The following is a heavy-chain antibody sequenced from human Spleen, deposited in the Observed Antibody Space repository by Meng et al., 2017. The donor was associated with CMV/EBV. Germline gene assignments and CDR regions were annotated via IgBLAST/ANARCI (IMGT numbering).Heavy chain of an antibody. CDR2: INANSGGT. V-gene: IGHV1-2*02. CDR3: ARGAGYCPAASCYNDNWSFDL. Sequence: GYYRDGGRKGPGKGLGWMGWINANSGGTNNAQKYQGRVTMTRDTWVSEVYMDLSSLRSDDTAVYFCARGAGYCPAASCYNDNWSFDLWGRGTLVTVSS. D-gene: IGHD3-10*01. CDR1: GYY. J-gene: IGHJ2*01.